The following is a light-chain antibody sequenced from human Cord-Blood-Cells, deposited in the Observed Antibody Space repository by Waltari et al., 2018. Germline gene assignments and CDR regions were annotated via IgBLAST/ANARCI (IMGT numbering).Light chain of an antibody. CDR1: QDISNY. CDR3: QQYDNLPLT. Sequence: DIQMTQSPSSLSASVGDRVTITCQASQDISNYLNCYQQKPGKAPKPLIYDASNLETGVPSRFSGSGSGTDFTFTISSLQPEDIATYYCQQYDNLPLTFGPGTKVDIK. CDR2: DAS. V-gene: IGKV1-33*01. J-gene: IGKJ3*01.